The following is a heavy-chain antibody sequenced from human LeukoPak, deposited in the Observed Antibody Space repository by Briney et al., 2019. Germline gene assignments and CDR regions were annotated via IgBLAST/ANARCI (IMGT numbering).Heavy chain of an antibody. Sequence: GGSLRLSCAASGFTFSTYGMTWVRQAPGKGLEWVSSISSSSSYIYYADSVKGRFTISRDNAKNSLYLQMNSLRAEDTAVYYCARDLSSSPDDYWGQGTLVTVSS. D-gene: IGHD6-13*01. CDR3: ARDLSSSPDDY. CDR1: GFTFSTYG. V-gene: IGHV3-21*01. J-gene: IGHJ4*02. CDR2: ISSSSSYI.